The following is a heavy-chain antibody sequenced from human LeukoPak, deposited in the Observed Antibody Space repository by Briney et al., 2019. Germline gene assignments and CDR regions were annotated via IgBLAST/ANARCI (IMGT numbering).Heavy chain of an antibody. CDR2: IYYRGST. V-gene: IGHV4-59*08. J-gene: IGHJ4*02. D-gene: IGHD2-15*01. Sequence: SETLSLTCTVSGGSINSYYWSWIRQPPGKGLEWIGYIYYRGSTNYNPSLKSRVTISVDTSRNQFSLKLSSVTAADTAVYYCARLVVAATPFDYWGQGTLVTVSS. CDR1: GGSINSYY. CDR3: ARLVVAATPFDY.